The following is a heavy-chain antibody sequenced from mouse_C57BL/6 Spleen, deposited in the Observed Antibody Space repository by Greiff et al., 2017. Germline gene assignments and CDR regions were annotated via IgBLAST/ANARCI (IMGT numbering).Heavy chain of an antibody. J-gene: IGHJ2*01. CDR2: IYPGSGST. CDR3: ARRYSYGSSPCYFDY. CDR1: GYTFTSYW. D-gene: IGHD1-1*01. V-gene: IGHV1-55*01. Sequence: QVQLQQPGAELVKPGASVKMSCKASGYTFTSYWITWVKQRPGQGLEWIGDIYPGSGSTNYNEKFKSKATLTVDTSSSTAYMQLSSLTSEDSAVYYCARRYSYGSSPCYFDYWGQGTTLTVSS.